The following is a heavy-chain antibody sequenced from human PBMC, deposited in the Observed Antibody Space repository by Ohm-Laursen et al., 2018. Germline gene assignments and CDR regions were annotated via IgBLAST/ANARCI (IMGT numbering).Heavy chain of an antibody. CDR3: AKGTAYQLLSHNWVDS. Sequence: SLRLSCAASGFTFNNYAMTWVRQAPGKGLEWVSDISGIGNNPEYADSVKGRFIISRDNSKNTLYLQMNSLRAEDTAVFYCAKGTAYQLLSHNWVDSWGQGTLVTVSS. J-gene: IGHJ5*01. CDR2: ISGIGNNP. CDR1: GFTFNNYA. D-gene: IGHD2-2*01. V-gene: IGHV3-23*01.